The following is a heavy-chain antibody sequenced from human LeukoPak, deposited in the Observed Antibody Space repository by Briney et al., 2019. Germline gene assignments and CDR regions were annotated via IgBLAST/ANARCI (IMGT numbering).Heavy chain of an antibody. J-gene: IGHJ4*02. Sequence: GGSLRLSCAASGFTFSNAWMSWVRQAPGKGLEWVGRIKSKTDGGTTDYAAPVKGRFTISRDDSKNTLYLQMNSLKTEDTAVYYCTTDSIQLWLPTAFDYWGQGTPVTVSS. V-gene: IGHV3-15*01. CDR3: TTDSIQLWLPTAFDY. CDR1: GFTFSNAW. D-gene: IGHD5-18*01. CDR2: IKSKTDGGTT.